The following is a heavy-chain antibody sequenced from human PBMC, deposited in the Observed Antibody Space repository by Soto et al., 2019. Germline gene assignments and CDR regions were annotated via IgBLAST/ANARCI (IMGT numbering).Heavy chain of an antibody. CDR2: ISGSGGST. CDR1: GFTLSSYA. CDR3: AKEDPLTYYYDSSGYYYGGHFDY. V-gene: IGHV3-23*01. D-gene: IGHD3-22*01. J-gene: IGHJ4*02. Sequence: EVQLLESGGGLVQPGGSLRLSCAASGFTLSSYAMSWVRQAPGKGLEWVSAISGSGGSTYYADSVKGRFTISRDNSKNTLYLQMNSLRAEDTAVYYCAKEDPLTYYYDSSGYYYGGHFDYWGQGTLVTVSS.